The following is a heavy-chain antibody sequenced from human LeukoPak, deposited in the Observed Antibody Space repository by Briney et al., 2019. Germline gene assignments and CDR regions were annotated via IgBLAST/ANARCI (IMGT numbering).Heavy chain of an antibody. D-gene: IGHD6-13*01. CDR2: IYPGDSDT. Sequence: GESLKISCKGSGYSFTSYWIGWVRQMPGKGLEWMGIIYPGDSDTRYSPSFQGQVTISADKSISTAYLQWSSLKASDTAMYYCARSGIAAAGPGDFQHWGQGTPVTVSS. V-gene: IGHV5-51*01. CDR1: GYSFTSYW. J-gene: IGHJ1*01. CDR3: ARSGIAAAGPGDFQH.